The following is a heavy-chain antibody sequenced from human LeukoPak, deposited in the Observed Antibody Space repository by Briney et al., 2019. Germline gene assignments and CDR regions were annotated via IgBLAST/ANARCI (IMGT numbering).Heavy chain of an antibody. Sequence: SETLSLTCAVYGGSFSGYYWGWIRQPPGKGLEWIGSIYHSGSTYYNPSLKSRVTISVDTSKNQFSLKLSSVTAADTAVYYCARHSRERYYGSGSYRGYDYWGQGTLVTVSS. CDR2: IYHSGST. V-gene: IGHV4-38-2*01. CDR1: GGSFSGYY. D-gene: IGHD3-10*01. CDR3: ARHSRERYYGSGSYRGYDY. J-gene: IGHJ4*02.